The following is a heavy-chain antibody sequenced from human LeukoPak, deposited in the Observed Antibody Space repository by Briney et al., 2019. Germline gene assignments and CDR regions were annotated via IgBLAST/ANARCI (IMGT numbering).Heavy chain of an antibody. D-gene: IGHD5/OR15-5a*01. J-gene: IGHJ4*02. V-gene: IGHV3-23*01. CDR3: ASVFDS. Sequence: GGSLRLSCAASGFTFSSYAMSWVRQAPGKGPEWVSAISHSGGTTYYADSVKGRFTISRDNAKNTLYLQMNSLSAEDTAVYYCASVFDSWGQGSLVTVSS. CDR1: GFTFSSYA. CDR2: ISHSGGTT.